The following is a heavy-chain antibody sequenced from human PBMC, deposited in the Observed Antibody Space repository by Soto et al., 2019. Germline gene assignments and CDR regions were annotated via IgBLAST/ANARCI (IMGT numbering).Heavy chain of an antibody. J-gene: IGHJ5*02. D-gene: IGHD2-2*01. V-gene: IGHV1-18*01. CDR2: ISAYNGNT. CDR3: ARGSYIVVVPGLDNWFDP. CDR1: GYTFTSYG. Sequence: QVQLVQSGAEVKKPGASVKVSCKASGYTFTSYGISWVRQAPGQGLEWMGWISAYNGNTNYAQKRQGRVTMTTDTSTSTAYMELRSLRSDDTAVYYCARGSYIVVVPGLDNWFDPWGQGTLVTVSS.